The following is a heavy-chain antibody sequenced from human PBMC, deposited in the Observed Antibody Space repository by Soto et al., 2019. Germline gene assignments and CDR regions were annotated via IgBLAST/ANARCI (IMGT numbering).Heavy chain of an antibody. J-gene: IGHJ5*02. CDR2: ISAYNGNT. CDR3: ARAGSELHYGWFDP. V-gene: IGHV1-18*01. D-gene: IGHD3-10*01. Sequence: GPSVPVSFPASCYTFTSYGIILVRQAPGQGLEWMGWISAYNGNTNYAQKLQGRVTMTTDTSTSTAYMELRSLRSDDTAVYYCARAGSELHYGWFDPWGQGTLVTVSS. CDR1: CYTFTSYG.